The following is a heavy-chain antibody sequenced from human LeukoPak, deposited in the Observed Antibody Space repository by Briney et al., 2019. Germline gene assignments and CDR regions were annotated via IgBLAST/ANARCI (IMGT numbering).Heavy chain of an antibody. V-gene: IGHV3-30*04. CDR3: ARTKTDFWSGYYYYYYMDV. D-gene: IGHD3-3*01. J-gene: IGHJ6*03. Sequence: GGSLRLSCAASGFTFSSYAMHWVRQAPGKGLEWVAVISYDGSNKYYADSVKGRFTISRDNSKNTLYLQMNSLRAEDTAVYYCARTKTDFWSGYYYYYYMDVWGKGTTVTVSS. CDR1: GFTFSSYA. CDR2: ISYDGSNK.